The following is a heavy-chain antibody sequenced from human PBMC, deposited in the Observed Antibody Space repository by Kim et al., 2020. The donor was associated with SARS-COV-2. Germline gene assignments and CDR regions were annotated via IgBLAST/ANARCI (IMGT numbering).Heavy chain of an antibody. CDR3: ARDKCSSTSCSTFDY. V-gene: IGHV3-30*07. D-gene: IGHD2-2*01. J-gene: IGHJ4*02. Sequence: DAGKCRFTISRDNSKNTLYLQMNSRRAEDTAVYYCARDKCSSTSCSTFDYWGQGTLVTVSS.